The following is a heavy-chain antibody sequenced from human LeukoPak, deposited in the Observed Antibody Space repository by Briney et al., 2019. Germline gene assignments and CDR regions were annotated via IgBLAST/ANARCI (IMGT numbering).Heavy chain of an antibody. CDR2: IYSGGST. Sequence: GGSLRLSCAASGFTVSSNYMSWVRQAPGKGLEWGSVIYSGGSTYYPDSVKGRFTISRDNSKDTLYLQMNSLRAEDTAVYYCARERYSGSGNYYSPVGYWGQGTLVTVSS. D-gene: IGHD3-10*01. J-gene: IGHJ4*02. CDR1: GFTVSSNY. V-gene: IGHV3-66*01. CDR3: ARERYSGSGNYYSPVGY.